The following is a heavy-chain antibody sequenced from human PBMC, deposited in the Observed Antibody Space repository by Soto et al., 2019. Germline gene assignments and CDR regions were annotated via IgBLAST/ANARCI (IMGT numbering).Heavy chain of an antibody. J-gene: IGHJ5*02. CDR1: GFTFDDYA. CDR2: ISWNSGSI. D-gene: IGHD3-22*01. V-gene: IGHV3-9*01. CDR3: AKDMGYDSSGPYSWFDP. Sequence: EVQLVESGGGLVQPGRSLRLSCAASGFTFDDYAMHWVRQAPGKGLEWVSGISWNSGSIGYADSVKGRFTISRDNAKNXXYLQMNSLRAEDTALYYCAKDMGYDSSGPYSWFDPWGQGTLVTVSS.